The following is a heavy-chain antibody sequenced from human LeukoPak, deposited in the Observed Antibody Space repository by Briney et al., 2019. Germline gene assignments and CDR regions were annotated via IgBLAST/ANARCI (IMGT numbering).Heavy chain of an antibody. D-gene: IGHD5-18*01. Sequence: ASVMVSCKASGYTFTGYYVHWVRQAPGQGLEWMGWISPNSGGTKYAQKFQGRVTMTRDTSISTAYVELSSLRSDDAAVYYCARARYQDTKVGYFDYWGQGSLVTVSS. J-gene: IGHJ4*02. CDR3: ARARYQDTKVGYFDY. CDR1: GYTFTGYY. CDR2: ISPNSGGT. V-gene: IGHV1-2*02.